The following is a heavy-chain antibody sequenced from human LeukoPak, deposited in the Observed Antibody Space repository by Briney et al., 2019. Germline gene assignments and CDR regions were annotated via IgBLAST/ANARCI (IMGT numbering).Heavy chain of an antibody. J-gene: IGHJ6*02. CDR1: GFTFSSYA. V-gene: IGHV3-23*01. CDR2: ITGSGGSA. Sequence: PGGSLRLSCAASGFTFSSYAMTWGRQAPGGGLEWVSAITGSGGSAYYADSVKGRFTISRDNSKNTLYLQMNSLRAEDTSVYYCAKRLGSSWSTTYGLDVWGQGTTVTVSS. D-gene: IGHD6-13*01. CDR3: AKRLGSSWSTTYGLDV.